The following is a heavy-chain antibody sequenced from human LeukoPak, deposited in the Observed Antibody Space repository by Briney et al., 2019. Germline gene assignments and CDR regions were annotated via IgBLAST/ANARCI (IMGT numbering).Heavy chain of an antibody. J-gene: IGHJ6*02. CDR2: IYFSGST. Sequence: SETLSLTCSVSGGPISNSMTYWGWIRQSPGKGLEWIGSIYFSGSTYYNPSLESRVTISIDRSKNEFSLNVSSVTAADTAVYYCAREISAGRHILRNYYGVDVWGQGTTVSVSS. D-gene: IGHD6-13*01. CDR3: AREISAGRHILRNYYGVDV. V-gene: IGHV4-39*07. CDR1: GGPISNSMTY.